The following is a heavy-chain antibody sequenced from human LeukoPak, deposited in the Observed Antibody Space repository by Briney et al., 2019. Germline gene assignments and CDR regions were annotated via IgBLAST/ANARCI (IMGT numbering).Heavy chain of an antibody. V-gene: IGHV4-31*03. CDR2: IHHSGSS. J-gene: IGHJ4*02. Sequence: PSQTLSLTCTVSADSLSSGGHYWAWIRQLPGKGLESIGFIHHSGSSRHNPSLKDRVAISVDASRKQFALRLSSVTAADTAIYYCARGGNRFGGFYFDYWGQGIQVIVSS. D-gene: IGHD3-10*01. CDR3: ARGGNRFGGFYFDY. CDR1: ADSLSSGGHY.